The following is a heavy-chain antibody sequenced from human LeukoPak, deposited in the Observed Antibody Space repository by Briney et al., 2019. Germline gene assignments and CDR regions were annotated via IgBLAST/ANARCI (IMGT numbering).Heavy chain of an antibody. CDR3: ALLAVASDFDY. D-gene: IGHD6-19*01. CDR1: GFPFSFFE. Sequence: PGGSLRLSCAVSGFPFSFFEINWVRQAPGKGLEWVSNITSSGRTRYYADSVKGRFSISRDNARNSLYLQMNTLRGEDTGVYYCALLAVASDFDYWGQGALVTVSS. J-gene: IGHJ4*02. V-gene: IGHV3-48*03. CDR2: ITSSGRTR.